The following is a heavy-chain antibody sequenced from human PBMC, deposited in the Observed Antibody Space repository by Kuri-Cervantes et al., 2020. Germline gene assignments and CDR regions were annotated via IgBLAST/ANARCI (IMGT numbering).Heavy chain of an antibody. CDR1: GFTFSSYA. CDR3: ARDLEDYGDYEGGYFDY. V-gene: IGHV3-30-3*01. CDR2: ISYDGSNK. Sequence: GGSLRLSCAASGFTFSSYAMHWVRQAPGKGLEWVAVISYDGSNKYYADPVKGRFTISRDNSKNTLYLQMNSLRAEDTAVYYCARDLEDYGDYEGGYFDYWGQGTLVTVSS. D-gene: IGHD4-17*01. J-gene: IGHJ4*02.